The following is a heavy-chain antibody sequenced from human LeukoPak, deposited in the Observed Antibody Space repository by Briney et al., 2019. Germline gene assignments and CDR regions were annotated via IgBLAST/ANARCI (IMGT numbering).Heavy chain of an antibody. CDR2: ISSSGSTI. CDR3: PELGITMIGGV. CDR1: GFTFSSYG. J-gene: IGHJ6*04. V-gene: IGHV3-48*04. Sequence: GGSLRLSCAAPGFTFSSYGMSWVRQAPGKGLEWVSYISSSGSTIYYADSVKGRFTISRDNAKNSLYLQMNSLRAEDTAVYYCPELGITMIGGVWGKGTTVTVSS. D-gene: IGHD3-10*02.